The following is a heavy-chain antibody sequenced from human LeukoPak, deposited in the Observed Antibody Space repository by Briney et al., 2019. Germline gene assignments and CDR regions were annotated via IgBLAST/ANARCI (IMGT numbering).Heavy chain of an antibody. CDR2: INHSGST. CDR1: GGSFSDYY. Sequence: PSETLSLTCAVYGGSFSDYYWSWIRQPPGKGLEWIGEINHSGSTDYNPSLKSRVTISVDTSKNHFSLKLSSVTAADTAVYYCARVGITMVQGVIIPKCNWFDPWGQGTLVTVSS. CDR3: ARVGITMVQGVIIPKCNWFDP. D-gene: IGHD3-10*01. J-gene: IGHJ5*02. V-gene: IGHV4-34*01.